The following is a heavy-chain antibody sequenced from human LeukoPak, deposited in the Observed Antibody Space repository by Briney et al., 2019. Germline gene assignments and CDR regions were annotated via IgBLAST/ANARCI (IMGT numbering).Heavy chain of an antibody. J-gene: IGHJ4*02. CDR2: ISYDGSKK. Sequence: GGSLRLSCAASGFNFRNYDMYWVRQAPGKGLEWVAVISYDGSKKDHTDSVKGRFTISRDSSKNTLYLQMNNLSAEDTAVYYCARETSGSFPYWGQGTLVTVSS. D-gene: IGHD2-15*01. CDR1: GFNFRNYD. V-gene: IGHV3-30*03. CDR3: ARETSGSFPY.